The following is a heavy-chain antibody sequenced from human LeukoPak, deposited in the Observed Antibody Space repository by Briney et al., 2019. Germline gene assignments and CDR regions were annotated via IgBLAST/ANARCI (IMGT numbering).Heavy chain of an antibody. CDR3: ARDDDGYNNDY. D-gene: IGHD5-24*01. V-gene: IGHV3-48*01. J-gene: IGHJ4*02. CDR2: ISSSSSTI. Sequence: GGSLRLSXAASGFTFRSYSMNWVRQAPGKGLEWVSYISSSSSTIYYADSVKGRFTISRDNAKNSLYLQMNSLRAEDTAVYYCARDDDGYNNDYWGQGTLVTVSS. CDR1: GFTFRSYS.